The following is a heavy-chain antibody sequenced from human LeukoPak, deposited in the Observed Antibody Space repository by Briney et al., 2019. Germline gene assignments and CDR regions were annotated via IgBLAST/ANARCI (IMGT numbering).Heavy chain of an antibody. D-gene: IGHD3-9*01. Sequence: ASVKVSCKASGYTFTGYYMHWVRQAPGQGLEWMGWINPNSGGTNYAQKFQGRVTMTRDTSISTAYMELSRLRSDDTAVYYCARGRYLDWLLWTYWGQGTLVTVSS. CDR1: GYTFTGYY. CDR3: ARGRYLDWLLWTY. J-gene: IGHJ4*02. V-gene: IGHV1-2*02. CDR2: INPNSGGT.